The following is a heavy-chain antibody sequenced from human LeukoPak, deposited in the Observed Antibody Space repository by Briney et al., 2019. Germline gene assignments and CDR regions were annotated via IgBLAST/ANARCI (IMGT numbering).Heavy chain of an antibody. Sequence: GGSLRLSCAASGFTFRSYDMHWVRQAPGKGLEWVAVVWYDESNKYYVDSVKGRFTISRDNSMNTLYLQMNSLRVEDTALYYCAREDSSGAFDIWGQGTMVTVSS. CDR2: VWYDESNK. CDR1: GFTFRSYD. CDR3: AREDSSGAFDI. D-gene: IGHD3-22*01. J-gene: IGHJ3*02. V-gene: IGHV3-33*01.